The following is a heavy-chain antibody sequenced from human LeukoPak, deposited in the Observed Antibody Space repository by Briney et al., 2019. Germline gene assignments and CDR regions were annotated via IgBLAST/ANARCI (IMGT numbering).Heavy chain of an antibody. J-gene: IGHJ4*02. D-gene: IGHD7-27*01. V-gene: IGHV6-1*01. Sequence: SQTLSLTCAISGDTVSSNTAAYNWLRLSPSRGLEWLGRTYYRSTWLDDSAPCVRGRITVSQDTSKNQFSLQPNSVTPEDTAVYYCARDRLGMGFWGQGTPVIVSS. CDR1: GDTVSSNTAA. CDR3: ARDRLGMGF. CDR2: TYYRSTWLD.